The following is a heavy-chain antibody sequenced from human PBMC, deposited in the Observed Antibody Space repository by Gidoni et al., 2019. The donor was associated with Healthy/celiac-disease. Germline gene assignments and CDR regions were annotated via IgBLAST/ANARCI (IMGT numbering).Heavy chain of an antibody. CDR2: IGTAGDT. D-gene: IGHD3-3*01. CDR3: ARDRGVVPSYGMDV. V-gene: IGHV3-13*01. Sequence: EVQLVESGGGLVQPGGSLRLFCAASCFTFSSYDMHWVRQATGKGLGWVSTIGTAGDTYYPGSVKGRFTISRKNAKNSLYLQMNSLRAGDTAVYYCARDRGVVPSYGMDVWGQGTTVTVSS. J-gene: IGHJ6*02. CDR1: CFTFSSYD.